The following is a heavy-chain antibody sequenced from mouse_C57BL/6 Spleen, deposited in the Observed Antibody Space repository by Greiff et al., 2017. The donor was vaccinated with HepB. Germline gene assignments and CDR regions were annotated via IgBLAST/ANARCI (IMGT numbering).Heavy chain of an antibody. CDR3: ARVGYYGSSYGYFDV. Sequence: EVMLVESGGGLVKPGGSLKLSCAASGFTFSSYAMSWVRQTPEKRLEWVATISDGGSYTYYPDNVKGRFTISRDNAKNNLYLQMSHLKSEDTAMYYCARVGYYGSSYGYFDVWGTGTTVTVSS. CDR2: ISDGGSYT. V-gene: IGHV5-4*03. D-gene: IGHD1-1*01. CDR1: GFTFSSYA. J-gene: IGHJ1*03.